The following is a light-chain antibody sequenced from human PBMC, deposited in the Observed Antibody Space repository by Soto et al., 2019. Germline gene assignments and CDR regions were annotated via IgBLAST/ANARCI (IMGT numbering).Light chain of an antibody. CDR3: QSYERSLSGVV. CDR2: GNS. Sequence: QAVLTQPPPVSGAPGQRVTISCTGSSSNIGAGYDVHWYQQLPGTAPKLLIYGNSNRPSGVPDRFSGSKSGTSASLAITGLQAEDEADYYCQSYERSLSGVVFGGGTKLTVL. V-gene: IGLV1-40*01. J-gene: IGLJ2*01. CDR1: SSNIGAGYD.